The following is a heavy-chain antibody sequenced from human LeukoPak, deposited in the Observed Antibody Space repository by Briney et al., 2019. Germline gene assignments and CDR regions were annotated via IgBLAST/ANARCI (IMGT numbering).Heavy chain of an antibody. J-gene: IGHJ4*02. V-gene: IGHV1-8*01. CDR1: GYTFTSYD. D-gene: IGHD5/OR15-5a*01. CDR3: VRGSLSPDY. Sequence: GASVKVSCKASGYTFTSYDINWVRQATGQGLEWMGWMNTNVGDTGYAQKFQGRVTMTRNTSISTAYMELSSLRSEDTAVYYCVRGSLSPDYWGQGTLVTVSS. CDR2: MNTNVGDT.